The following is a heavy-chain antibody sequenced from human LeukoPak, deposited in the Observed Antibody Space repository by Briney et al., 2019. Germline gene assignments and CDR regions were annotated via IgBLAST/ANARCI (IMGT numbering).Heavy chain of an antibody. J-gene: IGHJ3*02. CDR2: INDSGNT. V-gene: IGHV4-34*04. Sequence: QPWPTLSPTCALYAASLSGYYWSWIRHHPGGWRGWIGEINDSGNTNSNPSLKTQATSSVTTSKNQFFLKVNSVTATHPPVIICARQKPDAYRREGGDVFDIRGQGTMVTVSS. CDR1: AASLSGYY. D-gene: IGHD5-24*01. CDR3: ARQKPDAYRREGGDVFDI.